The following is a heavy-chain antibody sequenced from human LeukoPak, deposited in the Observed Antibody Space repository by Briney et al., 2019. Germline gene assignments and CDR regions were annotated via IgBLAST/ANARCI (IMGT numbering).Heavy chain of an antibody. V-gene: IGHV3-23*01. D-gene: IGHD6-19*01. CDR2: ISGSGGRT. Sequence: GGSLRLPCAASGFTFSSYAMSWVRQAPGKVLEWVSAISGSGGRTYYADSVKGRFTISRDNSKNTLYLQMNSLRAEDTAVYYCAKDQVAVAGIFDYWGQGTLVTVSS. CDR1: GFTFSSYA. J-gene: IGHJ4*02. CDR3: AKDQVAVAGIFDY.